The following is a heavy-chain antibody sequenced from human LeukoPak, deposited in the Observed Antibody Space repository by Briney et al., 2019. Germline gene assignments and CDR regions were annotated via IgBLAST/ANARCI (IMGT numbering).Heavy chain of an antibody. CDR3: ARDEGRSSSSGPY. Sequence: PSETLSLTCSVSGGSISSYYWSWIRQPPGKGLELITYIHSSGSTWYNPSLKSRVTISVDMSTNMFSLKVTSVTAADTAVYYCARDEGRSSSSGPYWGQGTLVTVSS. D-gene: IGHD6-13*01. J-gene: IGHJ4*02. V-gene: IGHV4-59*12. CDR2: IHSSGST. CDR1: GGSISSYY.